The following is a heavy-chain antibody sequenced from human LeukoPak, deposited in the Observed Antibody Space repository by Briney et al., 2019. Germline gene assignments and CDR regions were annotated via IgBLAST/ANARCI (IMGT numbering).Heavy chain of an antibody. J-gene: IGHJ2*01. D-gene: IGHD3-16*01. V-gene: IGHV4-4*07. CDR3: ARVGDKGSYWYFDL. Sequence: SETLSLTCTVSGGSISSYYWSWIRQPAGKGLEWIGRYTSGSTYYNSSLKSRVTMSVDTSKNQFSLKLSSVTAADTAVYYCARVGDKGSYWYFDLWGRGTLVTVSS. CDR1: GGSISSYY. CDR2: YTSGST.